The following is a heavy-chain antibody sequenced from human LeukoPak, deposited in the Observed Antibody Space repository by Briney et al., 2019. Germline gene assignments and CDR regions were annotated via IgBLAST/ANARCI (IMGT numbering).Heavy chain of an antibody. Sequence: ASVKVSCKVSGYTLTELSMHWVRQAPGKGLEWMGGFYPEDGETIYAQKFQGRVTMTEDTSTDTAYMELSSLRSEDTAVYYCATSGYYGSGSYLYWYFDLWGRGTLVTVSS. CDR1: GYTLTELS. V-gene: IGHV1-24*01. CDR3: ATSGYYGSGSYLYWYFDL. J-gene: IGHJ2*01. D-gene: IGHD3-10*01. CDR2: FYPEDGET.